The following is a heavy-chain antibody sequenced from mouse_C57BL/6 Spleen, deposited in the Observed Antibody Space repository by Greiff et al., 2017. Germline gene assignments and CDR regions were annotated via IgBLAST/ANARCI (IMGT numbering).Heavy chain of an antibody. D-gene: IGHD1-1*01. CDR1: GYAFSSYW. CDR3: ARRGYYYGSSRDY. J-gene: IGHJ2*01. CDR2: IYPGDGDT. Sequence: VQLKQSGAELVKPGASVKISCKASGYAFSSYWLNWVKQRPGKGLEWIGQIYPGDGDTNYNGKFKGQATLTAAKSSSTAYLQLSSLTSEDSAVYFCARRGYYYGSSRDYWGQGTTLTVSS. V-gene: IGHV1-80*01.